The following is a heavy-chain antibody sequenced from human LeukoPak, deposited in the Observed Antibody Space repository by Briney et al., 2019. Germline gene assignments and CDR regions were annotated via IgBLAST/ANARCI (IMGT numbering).Heavy chain of an antibody. CDR3: ARDRAYCGGDCYSHYYYGMDV. CDR2: ISGSGPST. D-gene: IGHD2-21*02. V-gene: IGHV3-23*01. CDR1: GFTFQNYA. Sequence: GGSLRLSCAASGFTFQNYAMSWVRQAPGKGLEWASSISGSGPSTDYADSVKGRFTISRDKAKNTLYLQMNSLRAEDTAVYYCARDRAYCGGDCYSHYYYGMDVWGQGTTVTVSS. J-gene: IGHJ6*02.